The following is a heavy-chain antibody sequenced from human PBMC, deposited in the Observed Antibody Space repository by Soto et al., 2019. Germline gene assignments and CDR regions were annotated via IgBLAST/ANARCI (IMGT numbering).Heavy chain of an antibody. CDR2: IIPIFGTA. CDR1: GGIFSSYG. V-gene: IGHV1-69*01. D-gene: IGHD1-26*01. CDR3: ASGRWEGYYYGMDV. Sequence: QVQLVQSGAEVKKPGSSVKVSCKASGGIFSSYGFFWVRQAPGPGLEWMGGIIPIFGTANYAQKVQGRVTITANESTSTAYMELSSLRSEDTAVYYCASGRWEGYYYGMDVWGQGTTVTVSS. J-gene: IGHJ6*02.